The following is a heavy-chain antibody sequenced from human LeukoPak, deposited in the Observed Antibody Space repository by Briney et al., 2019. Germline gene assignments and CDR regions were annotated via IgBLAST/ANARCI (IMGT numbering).Heavy chain of an antibody. D-gene: IGHD1-1*01. J-gene: IGHJ4*02. CDR1: GFTFNSYG. CDR2: ISYDGSNK. CDR3: AKDYWNDGFDY. V-gene: IGHV3-30*18. Sequence: PGRSLRLSCAASGFTFNSYGMHWVRQAPGKGLEWVAVISYDGSNKYYADSVKGRFTISRDNSKNTLYLQMNSLRAEDTAVYYCAKDYWNDGFDYWGQGTLVTVSS.